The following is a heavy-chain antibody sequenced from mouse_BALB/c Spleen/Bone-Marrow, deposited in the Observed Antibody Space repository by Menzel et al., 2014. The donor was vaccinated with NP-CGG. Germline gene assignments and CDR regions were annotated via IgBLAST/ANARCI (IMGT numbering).Heavy chain of an antibody. V-gene: IGHV5-17*02. CDR1: GFTFSSFG. J-gene: IGHJ4*01. CDR3: ARSPYDYAAMDY. Sequence: EVQLVESGGGLVQPGGSRKLPCAASGFTFSSFGMHWVRQAPEKGLEWVAYISSGSSTIYYADTVKGRFTISRDNPKNTLFLQMTSLRSEDTAMYYCARSPYDYAAMDYWGQGTSVTVSS. CDR2: ISSGSSTI.